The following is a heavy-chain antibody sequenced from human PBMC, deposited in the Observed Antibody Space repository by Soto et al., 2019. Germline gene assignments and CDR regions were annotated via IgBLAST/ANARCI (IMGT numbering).Heavy chain of an antibody. D-gene: IGHD6-6*01. J-gene: IGHJ6*02. Sequence: PSQTLSLTCAISGDSVSSNSAAWNWTRQSPSRGLEWLGRTYYRSKWYNDYAVSVKSRITINPDTSKNQFSLQLNSVTPEDTAVYYCARVTGIAARWGYYYGMDVWGQGTTVTVSS. V-gene: IGHV6-1*01. CDR2: TYYRSKWYN. CDR1: GDSVSSNSAA. CDR3: ARVTGIAARWGYYYGMDV.